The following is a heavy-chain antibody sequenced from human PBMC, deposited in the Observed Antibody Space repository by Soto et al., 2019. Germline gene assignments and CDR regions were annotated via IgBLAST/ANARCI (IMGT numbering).Heavy chain of an antibody. CDR2: ISGSGGST. Sequence: GGSLRLSCAASGFTFSSYAMSWVRQAPGKGLEWVSAISGSGGSTYYADSVKGRFTISRDNSKNTLYLQMNSLRAEDTAVYYCANPPFLRYFDWPYPDYYYYYMDVWGKGTTVTVSS. CDR3: ANPPFLRYFDWPYPDYYYYYMDV. CDR1: GFTFSSYA. V-gene: IGHV3-23*01. J-gene: IGHJ6*03. D-gene: IGHD3-9*01.